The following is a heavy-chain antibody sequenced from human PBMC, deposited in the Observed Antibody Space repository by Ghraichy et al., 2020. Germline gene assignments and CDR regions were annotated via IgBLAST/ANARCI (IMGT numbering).Heavy chain of an antibody. V-gene: IGHV3-7*01. CDR3: ARDLGSGWYFDY. J-gene: IGHJ4*02. D-gene: IGHD6-19*01. CDR1: GLIFSGYW. Sequence: GGSLRLSCAASGLIFSGYWMSWVRQAPGKGPEWVANLKKDGSEKYYVDSVKGRFTISRDNAKNSLYLQMNSLRAEDTAVYYCARDLGSGWYFDYWGQGTLVTVSS. CDR2: LKKDGSEK.